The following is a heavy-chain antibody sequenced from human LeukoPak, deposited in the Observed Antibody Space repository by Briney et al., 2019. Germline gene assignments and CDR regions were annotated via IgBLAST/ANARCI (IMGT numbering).Heavy chain of an antibody. CDR1: GGSIRSNNW. Sequence: SGTLSLTCAVSGGSIRSNNWWSWVRPPPGKGLEWIGEIYHSGSTNYNPSLRSRVTISIDNSKNQFSLRLSSVTAADTAVYYCAREYCSSTTCYFVYWGQGTLVTVSS. D-gene: IGHD2-2*01. V-gene: IGHV4-4*02. CDR2: IYHSGST. J-gene: IGHJ4*02. CDR3: AREYCSSTTCYFVY.